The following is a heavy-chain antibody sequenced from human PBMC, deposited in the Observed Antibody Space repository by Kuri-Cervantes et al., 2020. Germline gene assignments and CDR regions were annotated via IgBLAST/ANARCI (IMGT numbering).Heavy chain of an antibody. CDR2: INPNSGGT. J-gene: IGHJ4*02. D-gene: IGHD4-17*01. Sequence: ASVKVTCKTSGDTFNNYAIIWVRQAPGQGLEWMGWINPNSGGTNYAQKFQGRVTMTRDTSISTAYMELSRLRSDDTAVYYCARTTTVTTWWYFDYWGQGTLVTVSS. CDR1: GDTFNNYA. V-gene: IGHV1-2*02. CDR3: ARTTTVTTWWYFDY.